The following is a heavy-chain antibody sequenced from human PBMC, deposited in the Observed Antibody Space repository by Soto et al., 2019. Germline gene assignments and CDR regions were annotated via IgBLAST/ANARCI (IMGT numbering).Heavy chain of an antibody. CDR3: ANERLTRPYYNHYRMDV. CDR1: RFTFSSNG. D-gene: IGHD6-25*01. Sequence: HPGGSLRRSCAACRFTFSSNGMHWVRQAPGKGLEWVAVISYDRSNKYYADSVKGRFSISRDNSKNTLYLQMNSLRAEDTAVYCCANERLTRPYYNHYRMDVWGEGTTVTVSS. J-gene: IGHJ6*04. V-gene: IGHV3-30*18. CDR2: ISYDRSNK.